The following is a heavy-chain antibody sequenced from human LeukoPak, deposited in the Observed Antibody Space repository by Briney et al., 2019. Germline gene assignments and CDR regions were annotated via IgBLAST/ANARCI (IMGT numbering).Heavy chain of an antibody. V-gene: IGHV4-4*07. D-gene: IGHD4-17*01. Sequence: SETLSLTCTVSGGSISIYYWSWIRQPAGKGLEWIGRIYTSGTTHYNPSLKSRVTMSVDTSKNQFSLKLSSVTAADTAVYYCVRLRSTYWYFDLWGRGTLVTVSS. CDR1: GGSISIYY. CDR3: VRLRSTYWYFDL. J-gene: IGHJ2*01. CDR2: IYTSGTT.